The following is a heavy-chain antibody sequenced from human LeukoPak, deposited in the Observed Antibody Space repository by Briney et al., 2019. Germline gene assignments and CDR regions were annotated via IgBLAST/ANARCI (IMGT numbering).Heavy chain of an antibody. CDR2: IIPIFGTA. V-gene: IGHV1-69*01. CDR1: GGTFSSYA. Sequence: SVKVSCKASGGTFSSYAISWVRQAPGQGLEWMGGIIPIFGTANYAQKFQGRVTITADESTSTAYMELSSLRSEDTAVYYCARPLGPITMIVALAFDIWGQGTMVTVSS. D-gene: IGHD3-22*01. J-gene: IGHJ3*02. CDR3: ARPLGPITMIVALAFDI.